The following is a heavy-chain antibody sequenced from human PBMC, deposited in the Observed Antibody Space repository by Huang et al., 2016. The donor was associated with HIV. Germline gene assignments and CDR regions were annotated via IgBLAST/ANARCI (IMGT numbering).Heavy chain of an antibody. J-gene: IGHJ3*02. CDR3: ARHFSYYDSSGYTPWDAFDI. Sequence: QLQLQGSGPGLVKPSETLSLTCTVSGGSITSSSYYWGWIRQPPGKGVEWVGSIYYSVSTDYNPSLKSRVTVSVDTAKNQFSRKLSSVTAADTAVYYCARHFSYYDSSGYTPWDAFDIWGQGTMVTVSS. CDR2: IYYSVST. V-gene: IGHV4-39*01. CDR1: GGSITSSSYY. D-gene: IGHD3-22*01.